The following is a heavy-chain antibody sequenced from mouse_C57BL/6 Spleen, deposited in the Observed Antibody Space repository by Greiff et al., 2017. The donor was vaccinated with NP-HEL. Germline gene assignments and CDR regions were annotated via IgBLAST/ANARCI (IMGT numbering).Heavy chain of an antibody. J-gene: IGHJ4*01. CDR1: GFTFSNYW. CDR3: YYDYDGDAMDY. Sequence: EVQLEESGGGFVQPGGSMKLSCVASGFTFSNYWMNWVRQSPGKGLEWIAQIRLNSDNYATHYAVSVKGRFTISREDYKSSVYLKMNNLRAEENGIYYCYYDYDGDAMDYWGQGTSVTVSA. CDR2: IRLNSDNYAT. V-gene: IGHV6-3*01. D-gene: IGHD2-4*01.